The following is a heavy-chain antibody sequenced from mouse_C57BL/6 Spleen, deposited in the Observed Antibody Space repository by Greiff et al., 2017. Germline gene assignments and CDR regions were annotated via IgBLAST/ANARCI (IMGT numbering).Heavy chain of an antibody. CDR3: ARHEGIYYGNNPFFDY. Sequence: VQLQQSGAELVKPGASVKLSCKASGYTFTEYTIHWVKQRSGQGLEWIGWFYPGSGSIKYNEKFKDKATLTADKSSSTVYMELSRLTAEDSAVYFCARHEGIYYGNNPFFDYWGQGTTLPVSS. D-gene: IGHD2-1*01. V-gene: IGHV1-62-2*01. CDR2: FYPGSGSI. CDR1: GYTFTEYT. J-gene: IGHJ2*01.